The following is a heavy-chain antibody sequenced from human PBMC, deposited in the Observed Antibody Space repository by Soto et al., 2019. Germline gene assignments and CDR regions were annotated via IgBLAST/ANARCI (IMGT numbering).Heavy chain of an antibody. CDR2: INSDGSST. CDR1: GFTFSSYW. D-gene: IGHD4-4*01. V-gene: IGHV3-74*01. CDR3: ARDQGGRPDYSNYEFDY. Sequence: GGSLRLSCAASGFTFSSYWMHWVRQAPGKGLVWVSRINSDGSSTSYADSVKGRFTISRDNAKNTLYLQMNSLRAEDTAVYYCARDQGGRPDYSNYEFDYWGQGTLVTVSS. J-gene: IGHJ4*02.